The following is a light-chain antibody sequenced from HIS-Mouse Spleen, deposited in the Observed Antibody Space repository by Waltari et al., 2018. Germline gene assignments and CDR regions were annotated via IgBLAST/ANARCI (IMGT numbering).Light chain of an antibody. CDR1: SCSVGGLHY. Sequence: QSALTQPAPVPGPPGQSFTIPCTGTSCSVGGLHYFPWYQQHPGKAPQLMIYDVSNRPSGVSNRFSGSKSGNTASLTISGLQAEDEADYYCSSYTSSSFNVVFGGGTKLTVL. V-gene: IGLV2-14*03. J-gene: IGLJ2*01. CDR2: DVS. CDR3: SSYTSSSFNVV.